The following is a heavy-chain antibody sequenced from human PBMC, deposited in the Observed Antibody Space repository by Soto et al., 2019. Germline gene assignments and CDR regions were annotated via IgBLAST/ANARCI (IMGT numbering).Heavy chain of an antibody. V-gene: IGHV1-3*01. CDR3: ARRLFQGPGRMTTVTGMDV. CDR2: INAGNGNT. D-gene: IGHD4-4*01. J-gene: IGHJ6*02. CDR1: GYTFTSYA. Sequence: ASVKVSCKASGYTFTSYAMHWVRQAPGQRLEWMGWINAGNGNTKYSQKFQGRVTITRDTSASTAYMELSSLRSEDTAVYYCARRLFQGPGRMTTVTGMDVWGQGTTVTVSS.